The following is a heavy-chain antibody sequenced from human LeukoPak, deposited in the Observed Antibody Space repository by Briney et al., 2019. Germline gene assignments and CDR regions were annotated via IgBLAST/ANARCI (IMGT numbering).Heavy chain of an antibody. CDR1: GFTFSSYG. V-gene: IGHV3-30*02. CDR3: AKDQDTAIVFDY. Sequence: GGSLRLSCAASGFTFSSYGMHWVRQAPGKGLEWVAFIRYDGSNEYYADSVKGRFTISRDNSKNTLYLQMNSLRAEDTAVYYCAKDQDTAIVFDYWGQGTLVTVSS. D-gene: IGHD5-18*01. CDR2: IRYDGSNE. J-gene: IGHJ4*02.